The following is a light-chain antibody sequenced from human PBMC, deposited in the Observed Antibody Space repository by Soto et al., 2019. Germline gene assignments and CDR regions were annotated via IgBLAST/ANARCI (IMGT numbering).Light chain of an antibody. Sequence: QSVLTQPASVSGSPGQSITISCAGTSSDVGAYNYVSWYQQHPGKAPKLVIYEVGDRPSGVSNRFSGSKSGNTASLTISGLQAEDEGDYYCSSYTSSTTQVFGGGTKLTVL. J-gene: IGLJ3*02. CDR2: EVG. V-gene: IGLV2-14*01. CDR3: SSYTSSTTQV. CDR1: SSDVGAYNY.